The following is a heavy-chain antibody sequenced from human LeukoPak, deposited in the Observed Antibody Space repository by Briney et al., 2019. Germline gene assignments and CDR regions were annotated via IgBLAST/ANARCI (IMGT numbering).Heavy chain of an antibody. CDR3: ARRGYDILTGSLFDY. Sequence: SETLSLTCTVSGGSISSSSYYWGWIRQPPGNGLEWIGSIYYSGSTYYNPSLKSRVTISVDTSKNQFSLKLSSVTAADTAVYYCARRGYDILTGSLFDYWGQGTLVTVSS. CDR2: IYYSGST. V-gene: IGHV4-39*01. D-gene: IGHD3-9*01. CDR1: GGSISSSSYY. J-gene: IGHJ4*02.